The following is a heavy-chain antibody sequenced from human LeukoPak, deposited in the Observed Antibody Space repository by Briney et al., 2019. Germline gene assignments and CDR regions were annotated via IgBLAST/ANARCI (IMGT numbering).Heavy chain of an antibody. CDR3: ARGSSGWYVLDY. V-gene: IGHV1-8*01. CDR2: MNPNSGNT. Sequence: ASMKVSCKASGYTFTSYDINWVRQATGQGLEWMGWMNPNSGNTGYAQKFQGRVTMTRNTSISTAYMELSSLRSEDTAVYYCARGSSGWYVLDYWGQGTLVTVSS. D-gene: IGHD6-19*01. J-gene: IGHJ4*02. CDR1: GYTFTSYD.